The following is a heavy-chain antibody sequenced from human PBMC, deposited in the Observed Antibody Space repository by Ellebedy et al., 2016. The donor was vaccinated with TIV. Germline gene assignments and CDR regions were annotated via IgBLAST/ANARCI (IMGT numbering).Heavy chain of an antibody. CDR1: GFSFADAW. Sequence: GGSLRLXXAASGFSFADAWMSWLRQAPGKGLEWIGRITSETDTGTTDFDAAVKGRFTISRDDSKNTLYLHMNSLRTEDTGVYYCTRSQCGQDCAGRNWFDPWGQGTLVTVSS. CDR2: ITSETDTGTT. V-gene: IGHV3-15*05. J-gene: IGHJ5*02. D-gene: IGHD2-21*01. CDR3: TRSQCGQDCAGRNWFDP.